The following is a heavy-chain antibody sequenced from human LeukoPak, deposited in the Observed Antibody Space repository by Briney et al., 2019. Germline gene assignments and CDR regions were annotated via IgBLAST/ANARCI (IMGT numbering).Heavy chain of an antibody. CDR1: GFTFNIYS. J-gene: IGHJ5*01. CDR2: ITSGGDAT. Sequence: GGSLRLSCVASGFTFNIYSMSWVRQAPGKGLEWVSSITSGGDATFHAASVTDRFTISRDNSKSTLYLQMSRLRVEDTAVYYCAKDRPNYHESNGHYYRLNGDSWGQGTLVTVSS. V-gene: IGHV3-23*01. D-gene: IGHD3-22*01. CDR3: AKDRPNYHESNGHYYRLNGDS.